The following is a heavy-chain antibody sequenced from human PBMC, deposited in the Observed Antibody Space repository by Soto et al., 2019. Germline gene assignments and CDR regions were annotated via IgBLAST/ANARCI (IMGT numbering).Heavy chain of an antibody. D-gene: IGHD3-3*01. Sequence: SETLSLTCTVSGGSISSYYWSWIRQPPGKGLEWIGYIYYSGSTNYNPSLKSRVTISVDTSKNQFSLKLSSVTAADTAAYYCARVNYDFWSGPAPYYYYYGMDVWGQGTTVTVSS. J-gene: IGHJ6*02. CDR2: IYYSGST. V-gene: IGHV4-59*01. CDR3: ARVNYDFWSGPAPYYYYYGMDV. CDR1: GGSISSYY.